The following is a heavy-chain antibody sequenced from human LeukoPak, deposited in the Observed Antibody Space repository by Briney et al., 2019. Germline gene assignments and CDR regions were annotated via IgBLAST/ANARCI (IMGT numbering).Heavy chain of an antibody. D-gene: IGHD3-16*01. CDR1: GFTFSSYA. V-gene: IGHV3-23*01. J-gene: IGHJ4*02. CDR2: ISNSGDTT. Sequence: GGSLRLSCAASGFTFSSYAMHWVRQAPGKGLEWVSAISNSGDTTYYADSVKGRFTISRDNSKNTLYLQMNSLRAEDTAIYYCAKDPRASPGYWGQGTLVTVSS. CDR3: AKDPRASPGY.